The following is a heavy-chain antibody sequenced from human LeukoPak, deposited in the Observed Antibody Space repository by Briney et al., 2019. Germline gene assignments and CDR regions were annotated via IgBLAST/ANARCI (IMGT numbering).Heavy chain of an antibody. CDR1: GGTFSSYA. CDR2: IIPTFGTA. V-gene: IGHV1-69*05. Sequence: SVKVSCKASGGTFSSYAISWVRQAPGQGLEWMGRIIPTFGTANYAQKFQGRVTITTDESTSTAYMELSSLRSEDTAVYYCARRAEVYNWNYADAFDIWGQGTMVTVSS. J-gene: IGHJ3*02. CDR3: ARRAEVYNWNYADAFDI. D-gene: IGHD1-7*01.